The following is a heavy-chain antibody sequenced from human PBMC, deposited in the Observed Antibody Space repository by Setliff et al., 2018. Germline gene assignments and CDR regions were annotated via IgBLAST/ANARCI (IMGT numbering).Heavy chain of an antibody. CDR1: VYY. Sequence: VYYWGWIRQPPGKGLEWVSYISSSGSTIYYADSVKGRFTISRDNAKNSLYLQMNSLRAEDTATYYCARSENCFSTHCSPYDYWGQGTLVTVSS. J-gene: IGHJ4*02. D-gene: IGHD2-2*01. CDR2: ISSSGSTI. CDR3: ARSENCFSTHCSPYDY. V-gene: IGHV3-11*04.